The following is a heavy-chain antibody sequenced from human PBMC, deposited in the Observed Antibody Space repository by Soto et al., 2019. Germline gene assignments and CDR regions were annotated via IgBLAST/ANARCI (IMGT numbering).Heavy chain of an antibody. Sequence: QVQLQESGPGLVKPSGTLSLTCAVSGGSSSSKNWWSWVRQPPGKGLEWIGEIFHDGSTNYNPSLKSRVAIFVDKSMNQFSLRLISVTAADTAVYSCARVMEARLPTGLDVWGQGTAVTVSS. CDR1: GGSSSSKNW. D-gene: IGHD1-26*01. V-gene: IGHV4-4*02. J-gene: IGHJ6*02. CDR3: ARVMEARLPTGLDV. CDR2: IFHDGST.